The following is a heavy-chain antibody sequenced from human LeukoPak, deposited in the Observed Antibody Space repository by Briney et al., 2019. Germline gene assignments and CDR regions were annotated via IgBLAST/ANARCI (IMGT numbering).Heavy chain of an antibody. J-gene: IGHJ6*03. V-gene: IGHV4-34*01. CDR1: GGSFSGYY. D-gene: IGHD1-1*01. CDR2: INHSGST. Sequence: SETLSLTCAVYGGSFSGYYWSWIRQPPGKGLEWIGEINHSGSTNYNPSPKSRVTISGDTSKNHFSLKLSSVTAADTAVYYCARGGTGNLYYYYYMDVWGKGTTVTVSS. CDR3: ARGGTGNLYYYYYMDV.